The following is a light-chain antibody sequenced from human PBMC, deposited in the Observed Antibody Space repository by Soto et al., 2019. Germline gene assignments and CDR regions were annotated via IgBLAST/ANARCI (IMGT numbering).Light chain of an antibody. V-gene: IGKV1-17*03. CDR1: QDIRDY. CDR2: AS. Sequence: DIQMTQFPSAMSASVGDRVTITCRASQDIRDYLAWFQHKPGNVPKRLIYASTLQRGVPSRFSGSGSGTEFTLTITGLQPEDFATYYCLHYHSYPRTFGRGTKVEIK. J-gene: IGKJ1*01. CDR3: LHYHSYPRT.